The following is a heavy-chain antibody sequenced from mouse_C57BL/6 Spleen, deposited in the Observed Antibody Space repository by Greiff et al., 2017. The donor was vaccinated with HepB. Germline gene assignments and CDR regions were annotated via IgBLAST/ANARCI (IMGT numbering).Heavy chain of an antibody. V-gene: IGHV1-76*01. CDR2: IYPGSGNT. J-gene: IGHJ4*01. Sequence: QVQLKESGAELVRPGASVKLSCKASGYTFTDYYINWVKQRPGQGLEWIARIYPGSGNTYYNEKFKGKATLTAEKSSSTAYMQLSSLTSEDSAVYFCARSGWGNYDAMDYWGQGTSVTVSS. CDR3: ARSGWGNYDAMDY. CDR1: GYTFTDYY. D-gene: IGHD2-1*01.